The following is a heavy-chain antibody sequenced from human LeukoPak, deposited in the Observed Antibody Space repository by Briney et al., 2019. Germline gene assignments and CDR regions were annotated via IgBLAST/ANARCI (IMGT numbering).Heavy chain of an antibody. Sequence: GGSLRLSCLASGFSFNSYTMNWVREAPGKGLEWVSTISPVSSYTWYAESVKGRFTISRDNPKNSLYLQMDSLRAEDSAVYYCVRDVSRRIGMDVWGQGTTVTVSS. D-gene: IGHD2/OR15-2a*01. V-gene: IGHV3-21*01. CDR3: VRDVSRRIGMDV. CDR1: GFSFNSYT. J-gene: IGHJ6*02. CDR2: ISPVSSYT.